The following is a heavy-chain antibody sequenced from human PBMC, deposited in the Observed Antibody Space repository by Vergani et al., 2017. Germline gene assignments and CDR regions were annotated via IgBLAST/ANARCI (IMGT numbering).Heavy chain of an antibody. J-gene: IGHJ3*02. D-gene: IGHD6-19*01. CDR1: GFTFSTYA. Sequence: EVQLLESGGGLVQPGGSLRLSCAASGFTFSTYAMTWVRQAPGKGLEWVSTISSDGGSTYYADSVKGRFTISRDNSKNTLSLQMNSLTAEDTAIYYCARVGRSAVAGTFGDFDMWGQGTMVTVSS. V-gene: IGHV3-23*01. CDR3: ARVGRSAVAGTFGDFDM. CDR2: ISSDGGST.